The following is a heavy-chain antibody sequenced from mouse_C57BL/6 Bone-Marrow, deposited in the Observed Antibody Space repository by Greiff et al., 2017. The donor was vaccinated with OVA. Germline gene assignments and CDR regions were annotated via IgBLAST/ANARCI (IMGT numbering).Heavy chain of an antibody. D-gene: IGHD1-1*01. CDR2: INPSSGYT. V-gene: IGHV1-4*01. J-gene: IGHJ2*01. CDR3: ARGRFQYYGSSYFDC. Sequence: VQLQQSGAELARPGASVKMSCKASGYTFTCYTMHWVKQRPGQGLEWIGYINPSSGYTKYNQKFKDKATLTADKSSSTAYMQLSSLTSEDSAVYDCARGRFQYYGSSYFDCWGEGTTLAVSS. CDR1: GYTFTCYT.